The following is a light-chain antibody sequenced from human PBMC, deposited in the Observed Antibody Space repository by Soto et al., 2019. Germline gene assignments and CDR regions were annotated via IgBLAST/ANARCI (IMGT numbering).Light chain of an antibody. CDR1: SSNIGTNY. V-gene: IGLV1-51*01. CDR2: DNN. Sequence: QSVLTQPPSVSAAPGQKVTISCSGSSSNIGTNYVSWYQQVPGTVPTLLIYDNNKRPSGIPDQFSGSKSGTSATLGITGLQTGDEADYYCVTWERRLDAWVFGGGTKLTVL. CDR3: VTWERRLDAWV. J-gene: IGLJ3*02.